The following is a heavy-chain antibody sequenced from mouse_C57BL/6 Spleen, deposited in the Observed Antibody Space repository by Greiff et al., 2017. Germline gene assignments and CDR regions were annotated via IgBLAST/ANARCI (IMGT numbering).Heavy chain of an antibody. Sequence: QVQLKQPGTELVKPGASVKLSCKASGYTFTSYWMHWVKQRPGQGLEWIGNINPSNGGTNYNEKFKSKATLTVDKSSSTAYMQLSSLTSEDSAVYYCARGGVNWDYAMDYWGQGTSVTVSS. V-gene: IGHV1-53*01. CDR1: GYTFTSYW. D-gene: IGHD4-1*01. J-gene: IGHJ4*01. CDR2: INPSNGGT. CDR3: ARGGVNWDYAMDY.